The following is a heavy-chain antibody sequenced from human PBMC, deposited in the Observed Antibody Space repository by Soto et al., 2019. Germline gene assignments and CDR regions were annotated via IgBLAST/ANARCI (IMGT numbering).Heavy chain of an antibody. V-gene: IGHV4-59*01. CDR2: IYYSGST. Sequence: SETLSLTCTVSGGSISSYYWSWIRQPPGKGLEWIGYIYYSGSTNYNPSLKSRVTISVDTSKNQFSLKLSPVTAADTAVYYCARGDVVVPAATPYNWFDPWGQGTLVTVS. CDR1: GGSISSYY. J-gene: IGHJ5*02. CDR3: ARGDVVVPAATPYNWFDP. D-gene: IGHD2-2*01.